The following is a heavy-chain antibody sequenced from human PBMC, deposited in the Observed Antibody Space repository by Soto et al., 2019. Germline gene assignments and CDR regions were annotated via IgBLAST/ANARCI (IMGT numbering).Heavy chain of an antibody. D-gene: IGHD3-22*01. Sequence: QVQLVESGGGVVQPGRSLRLSCAASGFTFSSYAMHWVRQAPGKGLEWVAVISYDGSNKYYADSVKGRFTIARDNSKNKLYLQMNSLRAEDTAVYYCAREKTRYDSSGHILSRGDYWGQGTLVTVSS. CDR2: ISYDGSNK. V-gene: IGHV3-30-3*01. J-gene: IGHJ4*02. CDR3: AREKTRYDSSGHILSRGDY. CDR1: GFTFSSYA.